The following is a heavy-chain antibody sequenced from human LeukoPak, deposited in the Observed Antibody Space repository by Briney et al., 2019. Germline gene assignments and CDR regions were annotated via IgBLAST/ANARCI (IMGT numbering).Heavy chain of an antibody. CDR1: GYSFTSYA. V-gene: IGHV7-4-1*02. CDR3: ARVAEYSSGWYDPFDY. J-gene: IGHJ4*02. D-gene: IGHD6-19*01. CDR2: INTNTGNP. Sequence: ASVTVSCKASGYSFTSYAMNWVRQAPGQGLEWMGLINTNTGNPTYAQGFTGRCVFSLDTSVSTAYLQISSLKAEDTAVYSCARVAEYSSGWYDPFDYWGQGTLVTVSS.